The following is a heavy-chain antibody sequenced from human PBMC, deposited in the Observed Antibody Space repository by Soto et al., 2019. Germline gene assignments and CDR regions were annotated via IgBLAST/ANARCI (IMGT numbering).Heavy chain of an antibody. CDR1: GGSFSGYY. V-gene: IGHV4-34*01. CDR3: ASCTKDYGGKEPNHIKYYFDY. Sequence: LSETLSLTCAVYGGSFSGYYWSWIRQPPGKGLEWIGEINHSGSTNYNPSLKSRVTISVDTSKNQFSLKLSSVTAADTAVYYCASCTKDYGGKEPNHIKYYFDYWGQGTLVTVSS. CDR2: INHSGST. D-gene: IGHD4-17*01. J-gene: IGHJ4*02.